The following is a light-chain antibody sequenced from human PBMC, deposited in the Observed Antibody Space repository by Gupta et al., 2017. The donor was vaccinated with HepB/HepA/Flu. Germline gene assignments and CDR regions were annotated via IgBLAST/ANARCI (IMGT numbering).Light chain of an antibody. CDR1: SSNIGSNT. CDR3: AAGDDSRNGYV. J-gene: IGLJ1*01. V-gene: IGLV1-44*01. CDR2: SNN. Sequence: QSVLTQSPPASGTPGQRVTISCSGSSSNIGSNTVNWYQHLPGTAPKLLIFSNNQRPSGVPDRFSGSKSGTSASLAISGLQSEDDADYYCAAGDDSRNGYVFGTGTKVTVL.